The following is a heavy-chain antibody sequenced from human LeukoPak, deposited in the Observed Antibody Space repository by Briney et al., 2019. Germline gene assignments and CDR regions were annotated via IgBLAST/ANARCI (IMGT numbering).Heavy chain of an antibody. CDR2: IIPIFGTA. J-gene: IGHJ6*03. V-gene: IGHV1-69*13. D-gene: IGHD6-13*01. CDR3: AREPHRNIAAAGWDYYYYYMDV. Sequence: GASVKVSCKASGGTFSSYAISWVRQAPGQGLEWMGGIIPIFGTANYAQKFQGRVTITADESTSTAYMELSSLRSEDTAVYYCAREPHRNIAAAGWDYYYYYMDVWGKGTTVTVSS. CDR1: GGTFSSYA.